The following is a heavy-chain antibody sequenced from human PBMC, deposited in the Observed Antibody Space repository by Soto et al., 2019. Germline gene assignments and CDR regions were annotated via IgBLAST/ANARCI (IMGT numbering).Heavy chain of an antibody. D-gene: IGHD2-21*02. CDR3: ARDLWGYCGTDCYPLDV. CDR2: MYNTGST. Sequence: SETLSLTCTVSCGSISRYYWSWIRQPPGKGLEWIGYMYNTGSTVYNPPFKSRVTISVDTSKNQFSLKLNSVTAADTAVYYCARDLWGYCGTDCYPLDVWGQGTTVTVSS. J-gene: IGHJ6*02. V-gene: IGHV4-59*12. CDR1: CGSISRYY.